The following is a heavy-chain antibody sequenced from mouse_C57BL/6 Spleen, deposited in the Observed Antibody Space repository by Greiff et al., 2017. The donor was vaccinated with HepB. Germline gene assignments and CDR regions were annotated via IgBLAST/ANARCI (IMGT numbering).Heavy chain of an antibody. CDR1: GFSLTSYG. CDR2: IWRGGST. Sequence: VQVVESGPGLVQPSQSLSITCTVSGFSLTSYGVHWVRQSPGKGLEWLGVIWRGGSTDYNAAFMSRLSITKDNSKSQVFFKMNSLQADDTAIYYCAKNGGSSYPFDYWGQGTTLTVSS. V-gene: IGHV2-5*01. CDR3: AKNGGSSYPFDY. J-gene: IGHJ2*01. D-gene: IGHD1-1*01.